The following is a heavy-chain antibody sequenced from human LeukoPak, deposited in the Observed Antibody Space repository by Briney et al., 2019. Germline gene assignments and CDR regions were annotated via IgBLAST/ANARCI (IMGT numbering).Heavy chain of an antibody. V-gene: IGHV4-39*01. J-gene: IGHJ6*03. CDR2: NYYSGDT. Sequence: SETLSLTCTVSGGSVSSSAYYWGWIRQPPGKGLEWIGSNYYSGDTYYNPSLKSRVTISGDTSKSQFSLNLTSVTAADTAVYYCARHLNYYYYYYMDVWGKGTTVTVSS. CDR1: GGSVSSSAYY. CDR3: ARHLNYYYYYYMDV.